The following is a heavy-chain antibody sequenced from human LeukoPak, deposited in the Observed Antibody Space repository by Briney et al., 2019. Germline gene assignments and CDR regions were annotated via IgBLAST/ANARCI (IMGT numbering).Heavy chain of an antibody. CDR3: ARVAVAGNDRIFAS. CDR2: INPNSGGT. J-gene: IGHJ4*02. Sequence: ASVKVSCKASGYTFTGYYMHWVRQAPGQGLEWMGWINPNSGGTNYAQKFQGRVTMTRDTSISTAYMELSRLRSDDTAVYYCARVAVAGNDRIFASWGKETLVTVPS. V-gene: IGHV1-2*02. CDR1: GYTFTGYY. D-gene: IGHD6-19*01.